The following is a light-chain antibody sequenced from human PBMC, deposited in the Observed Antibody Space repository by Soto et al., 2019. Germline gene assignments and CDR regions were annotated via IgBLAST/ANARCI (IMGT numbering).Light chain of an antibody. J-gene: IGKJ2*01. CDR1: QSVSSSY. V-gene: IGKV3-20*01. CDR2: GAS. Sequence: EIVLTQSPGTLSLSPGERATLSCRASQSVSSSYLAWYQQKPVQAPRVLIYGASSRATGIPDMFSGSGSGTDFTLTISRLEPDDFAVYYWQHYGSSMYTFGQGTKLEIK. CDR3: QHYGSSMYT.